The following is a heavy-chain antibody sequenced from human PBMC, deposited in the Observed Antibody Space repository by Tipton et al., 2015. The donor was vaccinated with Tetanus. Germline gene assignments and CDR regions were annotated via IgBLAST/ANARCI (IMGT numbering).Heavy chain of an antibody. CDR2: ISGSGGDI. V-gene: IGHV3-11*01. CDR3: ATALPGAPPPY. Sequence: SLRLSCAASGFTLRDYYMSWIRQAPGKGLEWVSYISGSGGDIYHADSVKGRFTTSRDKAKRSLYLQMNSLRAEDTAVYYCATALPGAPPPYWGQGTLVTVSS. CDR1: GFTLRDYY. D-gene: IGHD7-27*01. J-gene: IGHJ4*02.